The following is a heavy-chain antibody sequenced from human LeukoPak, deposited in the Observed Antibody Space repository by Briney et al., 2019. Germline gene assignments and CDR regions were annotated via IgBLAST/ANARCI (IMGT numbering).Heavy chain of an antibody. CDR1: GFTFSIYT. CDR3: ARRGCGGDCYQVDY. Sequence: GGSLRLSYAASGFTFSIYTMSWVRQAPGKGLEWVSHITTTSNTKYYADSVKGRFTISRDNAKNSLYLQMNSLRDEDTAVYYCARRGCGGDCYQVDYWGQGTLVTVSS. CDR2: ITTTSNTK. V-gene: IGHV3-48*02. J-gene: IGHJ4*02. D-gene: IGHD2-21*02.